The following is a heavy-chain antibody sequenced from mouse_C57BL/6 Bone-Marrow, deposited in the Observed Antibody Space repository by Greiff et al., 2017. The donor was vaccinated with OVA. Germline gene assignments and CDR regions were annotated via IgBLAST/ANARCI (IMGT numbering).Heavy chain of an antibody. CDR1: GYAFSSYW. D-gene: IGHD1-1*01. Sequence: QVQLQQSGAELVKPGASVKISCKASGYAFSSYWMNWVKQRPGKGLEWIGQIYPGDGDTNYNGKFKGKATLTADKSSSTAYMQLSSLTSEDSAVYYCARGRYYYGSSFAYWGQGTLVTVSA. CDR3: ARGRYYYGSSFAY. V-gene: IGHV1-80*01. CDR2: IYPGDGDT. J-gene: IGHJ3*01.